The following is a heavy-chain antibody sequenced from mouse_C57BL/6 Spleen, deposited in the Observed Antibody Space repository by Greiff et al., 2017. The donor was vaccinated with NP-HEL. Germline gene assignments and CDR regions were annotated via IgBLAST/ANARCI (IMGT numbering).Heavy chain of an antibody. Sequence: EVQLQQSGPELVKPGASVKISCKASGYTFTDYYMNWVKQSHGKSLEWIGDINPNNGGTSYNQKFKGKATLTVDKSSSTAYMVLRSLTSEDSAVYYCARYYGSNYFDYWGQGTTLTVST. D-gene: IGHD1-1*01. CDR3: ARYYGSNYFDY. CDR1: GYTFTDYY. CDR2: INPNNGGT. J-gene: IGHJ2*01. V-gene: IGHV1-26*01.